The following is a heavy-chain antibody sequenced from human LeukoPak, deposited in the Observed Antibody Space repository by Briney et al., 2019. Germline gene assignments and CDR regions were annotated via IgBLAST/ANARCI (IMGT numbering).Heavy chain of an antibody. V-gene: IGHV3-33*01. J-gene: IGHJ4*02. D-gene: IGHD1-26*01. Sequence: GGSLRLSCAASGFTFSSYGLPWVRQAPGKGLEWVAVIWYDGSNKYYADSVKGRFTISRDNSKNTLYLQMNSLRAEDTAVYYCARDTRYSGSYRLDYWGQGTLVTVSS. CDR2: IWYDGSNK. CDR3: ARDTRYSGSYRLDY. CDR1: GFTFSSYG.